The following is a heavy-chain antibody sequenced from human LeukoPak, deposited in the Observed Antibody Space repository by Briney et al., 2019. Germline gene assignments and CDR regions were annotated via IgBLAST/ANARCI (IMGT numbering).Heavy chain of an antibody. D-gene: IGHD3-10*01. CDR2: ISWNSGSI. CDR3: AKGAFGELFYYFDY. V-gene: IGHV3-9*01. J-gene: IGHJ4*02. CDR1: GFTFDDYA. Sequence: SLRLSCAASGFTFDDYAMHWVRQAPGKGLEWVSGISWNSGSIGYADSVKGRFTISRDNAKNSLYLQMNSLRAEDTALYYCAKGAFGELFYYFDYWGQGTLVIVSS.